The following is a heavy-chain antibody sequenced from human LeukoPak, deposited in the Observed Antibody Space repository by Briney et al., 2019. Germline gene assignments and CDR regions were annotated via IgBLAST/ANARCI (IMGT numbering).Heavy chain of an antibody. D-gene: IGHD5-18*01. J-gene: IGHJ3*02. Sequence: GGSLRLSCAASGFTFSNYWMSWVRQAPGKGLEWVANIKEDGSGKYYVDSVKGRFAISRDNAKNSLYLQINSLRAEDTAVYYCAKDREQLWSNDAFDIWGQGTMVTVSS. CDR1: GFTFSNYW. CDR3: AKDREQLWSNDAFDI. V-gene: IGHV3-7*03. CDR2: IKEDGSGK.